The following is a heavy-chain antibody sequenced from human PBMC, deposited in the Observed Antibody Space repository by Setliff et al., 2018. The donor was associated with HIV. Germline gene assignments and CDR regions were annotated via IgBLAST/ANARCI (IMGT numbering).Heavy chain of an antibody. D-gene: IGHD3-10*01. CDR3: ARAPYVSGSFGWFDP. CDR1: GGSITSSTYY. V-gene: IGHV4-31*01. J-gene: IGHJ5*02. CDR2: MSYTGIN. Sequence: SETLSLTCTVSGGSITSSTYYWNWFRQSPGKGLEWIGYMSYTGINNYNPSLKSLVTISLDTSKNQFSLKLTSVTAADTAVYYCARAPYVSGSFGWFDPWGQGTLVTVSS.